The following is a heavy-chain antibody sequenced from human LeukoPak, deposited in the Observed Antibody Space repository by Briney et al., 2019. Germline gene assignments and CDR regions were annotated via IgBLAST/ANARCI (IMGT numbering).Heavy chain of an antibody. D-gene: IGHD6-13*01. CDR1: GYTFTSYG. J-gene: IGHJ4*02. CDR3: ATTPLGGEQQLVGD. V-gene: IGHV1-18*01. CDR2: ISAYNGNT. Sequence: GASVKVSCKASGYTFTSYGISWVRQAPGQGLEWMGWISAYNGNTNYAQKLQGRVTITTDTSTSTAYMELRSLRSDDTAVYYCATTPLGGEQQLVGDWGEGTLVTVSS.